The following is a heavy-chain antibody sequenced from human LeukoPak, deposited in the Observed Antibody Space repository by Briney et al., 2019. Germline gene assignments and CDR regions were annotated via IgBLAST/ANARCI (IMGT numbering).Heavy chain of an antibody. CDR3: ATRSGSGSYYNVFDY. J-gene: IGHJ4*02. Sequence: SETLSLTCAVSGGSISINDYFWAWIRQSPGKGLEWIGRIYTSGSTNYNPSLKSRVTISVDTSKNQFSLKLSSVTAADTAVYYCATRSGSGSYYNVFDYWGQGTLVTVSS. V-gene: IGHV4-39*01. CDR2: IYTSGST. CDR1: GGSISINDYF. D-gene: IGHD3-10*01.